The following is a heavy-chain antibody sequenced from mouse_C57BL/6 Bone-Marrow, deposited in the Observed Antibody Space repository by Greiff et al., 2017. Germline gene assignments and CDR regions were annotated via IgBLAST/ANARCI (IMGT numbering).Heavy chain of an antibody. CDR3: ARFHILGYIDY. D-gene: IGHD1-3*01. V-gene: IGHV1-81*01. J-gene: IGHJ4*01. CDR2: IYPRSGNT. Sequence: QVQLQQSGAELARPGASVKLSCTASGYTFTSYGISWVKQRTGQGLEWIGEIYPRSGNTYYNEKFKGKANLTADKSSSTAYMVLRSLTSEDSAVYFCARFHILGYIDYWGQGTSVTVSS. CDR1: GYTFTSYG.